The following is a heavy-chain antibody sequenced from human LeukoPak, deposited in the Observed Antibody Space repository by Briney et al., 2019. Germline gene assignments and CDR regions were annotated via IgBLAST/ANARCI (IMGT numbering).Heavy chain of an antibody. Sequence: GGSLRLSCAASGFIFSTYWMSWVRQATGKGVEWVDSIKKDGNEKLYVDCVKGRFTIYRDNAKNSLYLQMNSLRAEDTAVYYCARGPNWFDPWGQGTLVTVSS. CDR1: GFIFSTYW. V-gene: IGHV3-7*01. CDR3: ARGPNWFDP. CDR2: IKKDGNEK. J-gene: IGHJ5*02.